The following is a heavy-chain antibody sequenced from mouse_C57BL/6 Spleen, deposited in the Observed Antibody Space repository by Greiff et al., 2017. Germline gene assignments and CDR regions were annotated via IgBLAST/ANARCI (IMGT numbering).Heavy chain of an antibody. CDR1: GFNIKDYY. CDR3: ARLYDGNYEFAY. V-gene: IGHV14-2*01. J-gene: IGHJ3*01. Sequence: VHVKQSGAELVKPGASVKLSCTASGFNIKDYYMHWVKQRPEQGLEWIGRINPEDGETKYAPKFQGKATITADTSSNTAYLQLSSLTSEDTAVYYCARLYDGNYEFAYWGQGTLVTVSA. D-gene: IGHD2-1*01. CDR2: INPEDGET.